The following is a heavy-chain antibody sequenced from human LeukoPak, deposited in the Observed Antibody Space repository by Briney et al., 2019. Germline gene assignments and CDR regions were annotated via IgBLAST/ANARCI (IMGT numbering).Heavy chain of an antibody. CDR1: GFTFSSNW. J-gene: IGHJ4*02. CDR2: IKQDGSEK. CDR3: TSDDYGVGY. D-gene: IGHD4-17*01. Sequence: GGSLRLSCAASGFTFSSNWMSWVRQAPGKGLEWVANIKQDGSEKYYVDSVKGRFTISRDNAKNSLYLQMNSLRAEDTAVYYCTSDDYGVGYWGQGTLVTVSS. V-gene: IGHV3-7*04.